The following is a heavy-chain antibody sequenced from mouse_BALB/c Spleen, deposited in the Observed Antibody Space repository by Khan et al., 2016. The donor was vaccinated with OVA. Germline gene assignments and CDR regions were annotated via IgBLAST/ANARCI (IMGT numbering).Heavy chain of an antibody. CDR1: GFTFSNYW. CDR2: IRLKSDDYVT. Sequence: EVKLEESGGGLVQPGGSMKLSCVASGFTFSNYWMNWVRQSPAKGLEGVADIRLKSDDYVTHYAESVQGRFTISRADSKSSVYLQMKNLRAEDTGTYYCWMLLWGQGTTLTASS. CDR3: WMLL. J-gene: IGHJ2*01. V-gene: IGHV6-6*02.